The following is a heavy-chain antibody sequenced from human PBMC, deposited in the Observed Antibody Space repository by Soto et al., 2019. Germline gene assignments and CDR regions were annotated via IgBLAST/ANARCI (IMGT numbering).Heavy chain of an antibody. CDR1: GYTFTSYD. CDR3: ARRGLSRSSTFRYHYYGMDV. J-gene: IGHJ6*02. D-gene: IGHD6-6*01. Sequence: QVQLVQSGAEVKKPGASVKVSCKASGYTFTSYDINWVRQATGQGLEWMGWMNANSGNTGYAQKFQGRVTMTRNTSISTAYMELNSLRSEDTAVYYCARRGLSRSSTFRYHYYGMDVWGQGTTVTASS. CDR2: MNANSGNT. V-gene: IGHV1-8*01.